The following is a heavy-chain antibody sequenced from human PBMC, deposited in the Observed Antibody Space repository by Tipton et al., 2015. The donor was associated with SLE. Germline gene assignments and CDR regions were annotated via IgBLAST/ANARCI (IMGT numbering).Heavy chain of an antibody. V-gene: IGHV4-39*07. CDR1: GDSMSSSTYY. CDR3: ARDCDWGPLGY. CDR2: MYYSGYT. J-gene: IGHJ4*02. D-gene: IGHD2-21*01. Sequence: TLSLTCIVSGDSMSSSTYYWGWIRQPPGKGLEWIGHMYYSGYTYYNPSLESRVTISVDTSKNHLSLKLSSVTAADTAVYYCARDCDWGPLGYWGQGTLVTVSS.